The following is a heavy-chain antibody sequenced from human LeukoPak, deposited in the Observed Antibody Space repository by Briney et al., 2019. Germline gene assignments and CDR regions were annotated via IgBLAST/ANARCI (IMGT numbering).Heavy chain of an antibody. D-gene: IGHD3-22*01. V-gene: IGHV3-53*04. J-gene: IGHJ4*02. CDR1: GFTVSSNC. Sequence: GGSLRLSCAASGFTVSSNCMSWVRQAPGKGLEWVSVIYSGGSTYYADSVKGRFTISRHNSKNTLYLQMNSLRAEDTAVYYCAAWNYYDSSGYPYYFDYWGQGTLVTVSS. CDR2: IYSGGST. CDR3: AAWNYYDSSGYPYYFDY.